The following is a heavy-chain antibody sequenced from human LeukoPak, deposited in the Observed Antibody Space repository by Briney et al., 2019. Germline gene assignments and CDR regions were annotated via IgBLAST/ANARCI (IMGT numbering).Heavy chain of an antibody. Sequence: GESLKISCKGSGYSFTSYWIGWVRQMPGKGLEWMGVIYPGDSDNRYSPSFEGQVAISADKSISTAYLQWSSLKASDTAMYYCARPKREDAFDIWGQGTMVTVSS. CDR3: ARPKREDAFDI. V-gene: IGHV5-51*01. CDR2: IYPGDSDN. J-gene: IGHJ3*02. D-gene: IGHD5-24*01. CDR1: GYSFTSYW.